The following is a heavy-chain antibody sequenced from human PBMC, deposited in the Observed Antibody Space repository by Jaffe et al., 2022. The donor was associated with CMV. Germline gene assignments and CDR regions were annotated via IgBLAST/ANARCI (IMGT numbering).Heavy chain of an antibody. J-gene: IGHJ6*03. V-gene: IGHV3-15*01. CDR3: TAQSYYGSGSYMDV. CDR1: GFTFSNAW. D-gene: IGHD3-10*01. CDR2: IKSKTDGGTT. Sequence: EVQLVESGGGLVKPGGSLRLSCAASGFTFSNAWMSWVRQAPGKGLEWVGRIKSKTDGGTTDYAAPVKGRFTISRDDSKNTLYLQMNSLKTEDTAVYYCTAQSYYGSGSYMDVWGKGTTVTVSS.